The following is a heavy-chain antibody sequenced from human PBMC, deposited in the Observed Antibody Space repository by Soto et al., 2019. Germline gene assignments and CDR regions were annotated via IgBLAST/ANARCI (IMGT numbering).Heavy chain of an antibody. CDR1: GFTFSSYA. CDR3: AKGNREMATTNLFDY. V-gene: IGHV3-23*01. CDR2: ISGSGGST. D-gene: IGHD5-12*01. Sequence: GESLKISCAASGFTFSSYAMSWVRQAPGKGLEWVSAISGSGGSTYYADSVKGRFTISRDNSKNTLYLQMNSLRAEDTAVYYCAKGNREMATTNLFDYWGQGTLVTVSS. J-gene: IGHJ4*02.